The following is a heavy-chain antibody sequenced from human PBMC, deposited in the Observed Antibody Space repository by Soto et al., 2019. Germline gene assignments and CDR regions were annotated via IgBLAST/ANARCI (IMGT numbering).Heavy chain of an antibody. CDR2: ISSNGGST. CDR3: VAEGYGILFDY. V-gene: IGHV3-64D*08. Sequence: GGSLRLSCSASGFTFSSYAMHWVRQAPGKGLEYVSAISSNGGSTYYADSVKGRFTISRDNSKNTLYLQMSSLRAEDTAVYYCVAEGYGILFDYWGQGTLVTVSS. J-gene: IGHJ4*02. D-gene: IGHD4-17*01. CDR1: GFTFSSYA.